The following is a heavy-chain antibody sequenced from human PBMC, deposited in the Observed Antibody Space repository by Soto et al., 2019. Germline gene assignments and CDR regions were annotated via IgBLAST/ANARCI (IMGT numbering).Heavy chain of an antibody. CDR2: INHSGST. CDR1: GRSFSGYY. Sequence: SDTLSLTCAVYGRSFSGYYWNWIRQPPGKGLEWIGEINHSGSTNYNPSLKSRVTISVDTSKNQFSLKLSSVTAADTAVYYCARQSYDSSDYFDYWGQGTLVTVS. D-gene: IGHD3-22*01. J-gene: IGHJ4*02. CDR3: ARQSYDSSDYFDY. V-gene: IGHV4-34*01.